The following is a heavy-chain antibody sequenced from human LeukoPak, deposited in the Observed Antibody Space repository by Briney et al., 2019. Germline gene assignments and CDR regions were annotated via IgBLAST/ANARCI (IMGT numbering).Heavy chain of an antibody. CDR1: GFTFSSYG. V-gene: IGHV3-30*02. CDR3: GDLICWGGGCL. CDR2: IGYDGSNK. D-gene: IGHD3-16*01. Sequence: GGSLRLSCAASGFTFSSYGMHWVRQAPGKGLEWVSFIGYDGSNKYYADSEKGRFTISRDNSKTTPYLQMDSLRAEETAVYYCGDLICWGGGCLWGQGTLVTVSS. J-gene: IGHJ4*02.